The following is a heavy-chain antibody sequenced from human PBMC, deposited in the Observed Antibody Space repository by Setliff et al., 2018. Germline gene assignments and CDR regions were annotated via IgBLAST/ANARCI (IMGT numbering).Heavy chain of an antibody. J-gene: IGHJ6*02. D-gene: IGHD3-3*01. CDR1: GVSISSYY. CDR3: ARLSWNGLRYFGLDV. CDR2: IQNSGGI. Sequence: LSLTCNVSGVSISSYYWSWTRQAPGKGLESLGYIQNSGGINYNPSLKSRVTISVDTSTNQFSLKLTSVTAADTAVYYCARLSWNGLRYFGLDVWGQGTTVTVSS. V-gene: IGHV4-59*01.